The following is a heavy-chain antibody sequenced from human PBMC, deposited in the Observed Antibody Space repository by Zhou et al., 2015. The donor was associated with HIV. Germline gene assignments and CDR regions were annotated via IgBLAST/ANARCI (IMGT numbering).Heavy chain of an antibody. CDR2: IIPILRIP. CDR3: AGDSDVSGPIAFDH. V-gene: IGHV1-69*09. Sequence: QVQLVQSGTEVKKPGSSVKVSCKASGGPFNSYSINWVRQAPGHALEWMGGIIPILRIPNYAETLQGRVTITADTSTNTVYMELSSLRSEDTAVYYCAGDSDVSGPIAFDHWGQGTLVTVSS. J-gene: IGHJ4*02. CDR1: GGPFNSYS. D-gene: IGHD3-16*01.